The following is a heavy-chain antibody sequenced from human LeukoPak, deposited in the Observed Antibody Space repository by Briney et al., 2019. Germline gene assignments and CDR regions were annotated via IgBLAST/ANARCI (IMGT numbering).Heavy chain of an antibody. V-gene: IGHV4-59*02. CDR1: GGSVTDYY. D-gene: IGHD6-13*01. Sequence: SETLSLTCTVSGGSVTDYYWSWIRQSPGKGLEWIGYIYYTGTSYNPSLKSRVTISVDTSKNQFSLKLSSVTAADTAVYYCARETPNSSSWSYWGQGTLVTVSS. CDR3: ARETPNSSSWSY. J-gene: IGHJ4*02. CDR2: IYYTGT.